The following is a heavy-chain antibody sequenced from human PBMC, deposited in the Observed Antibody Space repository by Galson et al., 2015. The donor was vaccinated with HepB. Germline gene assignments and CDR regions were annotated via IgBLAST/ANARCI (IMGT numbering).Heavy chain of an antibody. D-gene: IGHD3-3*01. J-gene: IGHJ6*03. Sequence: SLRLSCAASGFSFSNYWMHWVRQTPGKGLVWVGRIKSKTDGGTTDYAAPVKGRFTISRDDSKNTLYLQMNSLKTEDTAVYYCTGGHYDFWSGYGYYHYMDVWGKGTTVTVSS. V-gene: IGHV3-15*01. CDR1: GFSFSNYW. CDR2: IKSKTDGGTT. CDR3: TGGHYDFWSGYGYYHYMDV.